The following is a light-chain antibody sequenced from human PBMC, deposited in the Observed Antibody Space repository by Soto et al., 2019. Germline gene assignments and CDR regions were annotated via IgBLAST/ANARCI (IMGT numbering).Light chain of an antibody. Sequence: DIQLTQSPSFLSASVGDRVTITCRASQDITYYLAWYQQKPGKAPKLLIFGASTLQSGVPSRFSSSGSGTELTLTISSLQPEDYSTYYCHQLNIYSLFTFGPGTKVDI. CDR2: GAS. J-gene: IGKJ3*01. CDR3: HQLNIYSLFT. CDR1: QDITYY. V-gene: IGKV1-9*01.